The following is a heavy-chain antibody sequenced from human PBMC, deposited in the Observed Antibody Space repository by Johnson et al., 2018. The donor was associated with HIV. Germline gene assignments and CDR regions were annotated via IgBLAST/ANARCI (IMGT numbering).Heavy chain of an antibody. CDR1: GFTVSSNY. CDR2: IYSGGST. Sequence: VQLVESGGGVVQPGRSLRLSCAASGFTVSSNYMSRVRQAPGKGLEWVSVIYSGGSTYYADSVKGRFTISRDNSKNTLYLQMNSLRAEDTAVYYCARSGDSIGSFWAGGAFDIWGQGTMVTVSS. V-gene: IGHV3-66*01. J-gene: IGHJ3*02. CDR3: ARSGDSIGSFWAGGAFDI. D-gene: IGHD3/OR15-3a*01.